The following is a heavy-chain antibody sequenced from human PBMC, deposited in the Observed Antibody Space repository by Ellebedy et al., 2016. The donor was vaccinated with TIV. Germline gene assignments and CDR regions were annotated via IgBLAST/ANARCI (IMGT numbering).Heavy chain of an antibody. J-gene: IGHJ6*02. CDR1: GFTFSSYG. V-gene: IGHV3-33*01. CDR2: IWYDGSNK. CDR3: AREPMVRGVIRRGYAMDV. Sequence: GGSLRLSXAASGFTFSSYGMHWARQAPGKGLEWVAVIWYDGSNKYYADSVKGRFTISRDNSKNTLYLQMNSLRAEDTAVYYGAREPMVRGVIRRGYAMDVWGQGTTVTVSS. D-gene: IGHD3-10*01.